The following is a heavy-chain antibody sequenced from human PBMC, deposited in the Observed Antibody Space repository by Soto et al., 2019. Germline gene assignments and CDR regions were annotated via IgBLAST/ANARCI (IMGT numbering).Heavy chain of an antibody. CDR2: IYYSGST. V-gene: IGHV4-59*01. CDR3: ARVLRYYDFWSGSNWFDP. Sequence: SETLSLTCTVSGGSISSYYWSWIRQPPGKGLEWIGYIYYSGSTNYNPSLKSRVTISVDTSKNQFSLKLSSVTAADTAVYYCARVLRYYDFWSGSNWFDPWGQGTLVTSPQ. D-gene: IGHD3-3*01. J-gene: IGHJ5*02. CDR1: GGSISSYY.